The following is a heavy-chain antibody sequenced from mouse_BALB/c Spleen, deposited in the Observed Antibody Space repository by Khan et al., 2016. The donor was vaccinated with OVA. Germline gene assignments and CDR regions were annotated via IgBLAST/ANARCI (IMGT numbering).Heavy chain of an antibody. Sequence: EVELVESGPGLVKPSQSLSLTCTVTGYSITSDYAWNWIRQFPGNKLEWMGYISYSGNTKYNPSLKSRISITRDTSKNQFFLQLKSVTTEDTATYDCARIYGGDFDYWGQGTTLTVSS. V-gene: IGHV3-2*02. CDR1: GYSITSDYA. D-gene: IGHD1-1*01. CDR2: ISYSGNT. J-gene: IGHJ2*01. CDR3: ARIYGGDFDY.